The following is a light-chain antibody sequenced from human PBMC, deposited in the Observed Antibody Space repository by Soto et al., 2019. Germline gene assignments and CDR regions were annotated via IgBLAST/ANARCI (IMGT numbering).Light chain of an antibody. CDR3: LQDYNYPRT. CDR1: QTISDY. CDR2: AAS. J-gene: IGKJ1*01. V-gene: IGKV1-6*01. Sequence: IQMTQSPSSLSASIGDKVTITCRASQTISDYLNWYQQKPGKAPKLLIYAASSLQGGVPSRFSGSGSGTDFTLTISSLQPEDFATYYCLQDYNYPRTFGQGTKVDIK.